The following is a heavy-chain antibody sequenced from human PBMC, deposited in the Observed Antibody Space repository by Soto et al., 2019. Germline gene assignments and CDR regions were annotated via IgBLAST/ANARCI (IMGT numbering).Heavy chain of an antibody. Sequence: LRLSCAASGFTFSSYWMHWVRQAPGKGLVWVSRINSDGSSTSYADSVKGRFTISRDNAKNTLYLQMNSLRAEDTAVYYCARDQLGYSGHDYWGQGTLVTVSS. D-gene: IGHD5-12*01. J-gene: IGHJ4*02. CDR3: ARDQLGYSGHDY. CDR2: INSDGSST. CDR1: GFTFSSYW. V-gene: IGHV3-74*01.